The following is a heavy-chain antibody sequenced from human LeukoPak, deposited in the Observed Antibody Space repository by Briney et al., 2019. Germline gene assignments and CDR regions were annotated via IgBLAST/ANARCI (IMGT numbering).Heavy chain of an antibody. CDR2: IGTAGDT. Sequence: PGGSLRLSCAASGFTFSSYDMHWLRQGTGKGLEWVSAIGTAGDTYYPGSVKGRFTTSRENAKNSLYLQMNSLRDGDTAVYYCARGRGWGTFDIWGQGTMVTVSS. CDR1: GFTFSSYD. J-gene: IGHJ3*02. CDR3: ARGRGWGTFDI. V-gene: IGHV3-13*04. D-gene: IGHD3-10*01.